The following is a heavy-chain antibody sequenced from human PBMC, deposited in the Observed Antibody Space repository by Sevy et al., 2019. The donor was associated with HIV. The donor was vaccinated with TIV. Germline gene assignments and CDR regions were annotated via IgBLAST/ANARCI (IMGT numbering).Heavy chain of an antibody. D-gene: IGHD3-22*01. V-gene: IGHV3-30-3*01. J-gene: IGHJ3*02. CDR1: GFTFSSYA. Sequence: GGSLRLSCAASGFTFSSYAMHWVRQAPGKGLEWVAVISYDGSNKYYADSVKGRFTISRDNSKNTLYLQMNSLRAEDKAVFYCARDYYYDSSGYYEGAFDIWGQGTMVTVSS. CDR2: ISYDGSNK. CDR3: ARDYYYDSSGYYEGAFDI.